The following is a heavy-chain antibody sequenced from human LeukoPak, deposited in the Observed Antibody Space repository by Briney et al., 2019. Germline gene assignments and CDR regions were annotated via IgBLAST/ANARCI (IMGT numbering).Heavy chain of an antibody. CDR1: GFTFSSYG. Sequence: GGSLRLSCAASGFTFSSYGMHWVRQAPGKGLEWVAVIWYDGSNKYYAGSVKGRFTISRDNSKNTLYLQMNSLRAEDTAVYYCARDFTMVRGVQYYFDYWGQGTLVTVSS. D-gene: IGHD3-10*01. J-gene: IGHJ4*02. V-gene: IGHV3-33*01. CDR3: ARDFTMVRGVQYYFDY. CDR2: IWYDGSNK.